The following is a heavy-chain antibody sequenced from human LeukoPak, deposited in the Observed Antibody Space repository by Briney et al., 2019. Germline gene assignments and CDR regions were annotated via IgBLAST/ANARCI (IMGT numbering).Heavy chain of an antibody. J-gene: IGHJ4*02. Sequence: PSETLSLTCAVYGGSFSGYYWSWIRQPPGKGLEWIGEINHSGSTNYNPPLKSRVTISVDTSKNQFSLKLSSVTAADTAVYYCAPMVRGVIIKWGQGTLVTVSS. D-gene: IGHD3-10*01. CDR2: INHSGST. V-gene: IGHV4-34*01. CDR1: GGSFSGYY. CDR3: APMVRGVIIK.